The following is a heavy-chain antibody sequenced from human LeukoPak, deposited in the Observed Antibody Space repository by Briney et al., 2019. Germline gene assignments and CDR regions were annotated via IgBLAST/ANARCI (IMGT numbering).Heavy chain of an antibody. CDR3: ARAIDWFDP. CDR2: IYYSGST. CDR1: GGSISSSSYY. J-gene: IGHJ5*02. Sequence: SETLSLTCTVSGGSISSSSYYWSWIRQPPGKGLEWIGYIYYSGSTNYNPSLKSRVTISVDTSKNQFSLKLSSVTAADTAVYYCARAIDWFDPWGQGTLVTVSS. V-gene: IGHV4-61*01. D-gene: IGHD3-16*02.